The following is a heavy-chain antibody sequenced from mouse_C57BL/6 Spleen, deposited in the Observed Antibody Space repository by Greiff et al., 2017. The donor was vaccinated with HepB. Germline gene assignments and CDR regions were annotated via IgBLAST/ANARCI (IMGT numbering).Heavy chain of an antibody. V-gene: IGHV1-52*01. Sequence: VKLQQPGAELVRPGSSVKLSCKASGYTFTSYWMHWVKQRPIQGLEWIGNIDPSDSETHYNQKFKDKATLTVDKSSSTAYMQLSSLTSEDSAVYYCARDYYYGSSPWFAYWGQGTLVTVSA. CDR1: GYTFTSYW. CDR3: ARDYYYGSSPWFAY. D-gene: IGHD1-1*01. CDR2: IDPSDSET. J-gene: IGHJ3*01.